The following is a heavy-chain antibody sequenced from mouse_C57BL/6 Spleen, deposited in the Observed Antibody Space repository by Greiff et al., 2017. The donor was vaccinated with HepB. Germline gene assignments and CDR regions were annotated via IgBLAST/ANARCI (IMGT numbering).Heavy chain of an antibody. CDR3: ARQTATVVPLYYFDY. V-gene: IGHV1-22*01. CDR1: GYTFTDYN. CDR2: INPNNGGT. J-gene: IGHJ2*01. Sequence: VQLQQSGPELVKPGASVKMSCKASGYTFTDYNMHWVKQSHGKSLEWIGYINPNNGGTSYNQKFKGKATLTVNKSSSTAYMELRSLTSEDSAVYYCARQTATVVPLYYFDYWGQGTTLTVSS. D-gene: IGHD1-1*01.